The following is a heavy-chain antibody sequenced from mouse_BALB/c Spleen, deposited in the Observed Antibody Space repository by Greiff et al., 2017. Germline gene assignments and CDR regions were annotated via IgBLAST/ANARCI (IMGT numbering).Heavy chain of an antibody. D-gene: IGHD2-1*01. CDR2: ISYSGST. V-gene: IGHV3-2*02. J-gene: IGHJ2*01. Sequence: DVKLQESGPGLVKPSQSLSLTCTVTGYSITSDYAWNWIRQFPGNKLEWMGYISYSGSTSYNPSLKSRISITRDTSKNQFFLQLNSVTTEDTATYYCARNYGNYFDYWGQGTTLTVSS. CDR1: GYSITSDYA. CDR3: ARNYGNYFDY.